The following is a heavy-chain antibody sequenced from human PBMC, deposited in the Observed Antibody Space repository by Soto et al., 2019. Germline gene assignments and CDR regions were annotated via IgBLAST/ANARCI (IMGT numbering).Heavy chain of an antibody. V-gene: IGHV3-13*01. D-gene: IGHD2-8*01. J-gene: IGHJ6*02. CDR2: IGTAGDT. Sequence: EVQLVESGGGLVQPGGSLRLSCAASGFTFSSYDMHWVRQATGKGLEWVSAIGTAGDTYYPGSVKGRFTISRENAKNSLYLQMNSLRAEDTAVYYCARERVSPLRYYYGMDVWGQGTTVTVSS. CDR1: GFTFSSYD. CDR3: ARERVSPLRYYYGMDV.